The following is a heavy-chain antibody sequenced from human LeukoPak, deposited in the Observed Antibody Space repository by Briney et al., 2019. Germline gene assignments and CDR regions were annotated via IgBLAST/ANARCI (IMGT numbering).Heavy chain of an antibody. CDR2: ISYDGSNK. D-gene: IGHD2-2*02. CDR3: ARVRYCSSTSCYTGTYYYYGMDV. V-gene: IGHV3-30-3*01. CDR1: GFTFSSYA. J-gene: IGHJ6*02. Sequence: GGSLRLSCAASGFTFSSYAMHWVRQAPGKGLEWVAVISYDGSNKYYADSVKGRFTISRDNSKNTLYLQMNSLRAEDTAVYYCARVRYCSSTSCYTGTYYYYGMDVWGQGTTVTVSS.